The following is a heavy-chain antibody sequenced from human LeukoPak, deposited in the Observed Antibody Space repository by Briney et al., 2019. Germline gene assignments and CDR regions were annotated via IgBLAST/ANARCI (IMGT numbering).Heavy chain of an antibody. J-gene: IGHJ4*02. Sequence: PSETLSLTCAVYGGSFSGYYWSWIRQPPRKGLEWIGEINHSGSTNYNPSLKSRVTISVDTSKNQFSLKLSSVTAADTAVYYCASVYGDYGSPASPIDYWGQGTLVTVSS. CDR1: GGSFSGYY. V-gene: IGHV4-34*01. D-gene: IGHD4-17*01. CDR2: INHSGST. CDR3: ASVYGDYGSPASPIDY.